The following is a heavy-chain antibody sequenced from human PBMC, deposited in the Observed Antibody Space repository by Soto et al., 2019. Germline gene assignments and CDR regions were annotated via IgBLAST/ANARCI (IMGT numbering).Heavy chain of an antibody. J-gene: IGHJ6*02. D-gene: IGHD3-10*01. V-gene: IGHV5-51*01. Sequence: PGESLKISCKGSGYSFTIYWIGWVRQMPGKGLEWMGIIYPGDSDTRYSPSFQGQVTISADKSISTAYLQWSSLKASDTAMYYCARSMVRGVTPYYYGMDVWGQGTTVTVSS. CDR1: GYSFTIYW. CDR3: ARSMVRGVTPYYYGMDV. CDR2: IYPGDSDT.